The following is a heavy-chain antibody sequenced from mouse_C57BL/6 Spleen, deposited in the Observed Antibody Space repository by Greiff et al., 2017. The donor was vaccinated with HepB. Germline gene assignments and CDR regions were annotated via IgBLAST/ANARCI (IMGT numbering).Heavy chain of an antibody. CDR2: IDPEDGET. J-gene: IGHJ4*01. CDR1: GFNIKDYY. D-gene: IGHD1-1*01. V-gene: IGHV14-2*01. CDR3: ARPVAAYAMDY. Sequence: EVKLQESGAELVKPGASVKLSCTASGFNIKDYYMHWVKQRTEQGLEWIGRIDPEDGETKYAPNFQGKATIKADTTSNTAYLQLSSLTSEDTAVYYGARPVAAYAMDYWGQGTSVTVSS.